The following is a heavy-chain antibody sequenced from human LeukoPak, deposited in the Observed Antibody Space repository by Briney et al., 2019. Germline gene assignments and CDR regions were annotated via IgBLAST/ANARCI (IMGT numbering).Heavy chain of an antibody. CDR2: INHSGST. V-gene: IGHV4-34*01. J-gene: IGHJ4*02. CDR1: GGSFSGYY. CDR3: ARTLLAVAGAYYFDY. D-gene: IGHD6-19*01. Sequence: PSETLSLTCAVYGGSFSGYYWSWIRQPPGKGPEWIGEINHSGSTNYNPSLKSRVTISVDTSKNQFSLKLSSVTAADTAVYYCARTLLAVAGAYYFDYWGQGTLVTVSS.